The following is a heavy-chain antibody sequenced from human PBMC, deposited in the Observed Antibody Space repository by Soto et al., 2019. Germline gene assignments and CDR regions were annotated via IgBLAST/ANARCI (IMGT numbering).Heavy chain of an antibody. J-gene: IGHJ4*02. CDR2: IYWNDDK. D-gene: IGHD6-19*01. CDR3: AHRPSGWYLFDY. Sequence: QITLKESGPTLVRPTQTLTLTCTFSGFSLSTSGLGVGWIRQPPGKALEWLALIYWNDDKRYSPSLKARLTITQDPPKNQVVLTMTNMDPVDTATYYCAHRPSGWYLFDYWGQGTLVTVSS. CDR1: GFSLSTSGLG. V-gene: IGHV2-5*01.